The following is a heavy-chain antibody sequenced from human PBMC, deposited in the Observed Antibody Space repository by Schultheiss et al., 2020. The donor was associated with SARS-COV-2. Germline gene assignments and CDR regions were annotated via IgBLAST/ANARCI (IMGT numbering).Heavy chain of an antibody. J-gene: IGHJ4*02. D-gene: IGHD6-6*01. V-gene: IGHV3-11*06. CDR3: AREGGSKSSSIPLDY. CDR1: GFTFSDYY. CDR2: ISSSSSYT. Sequence: GESLKISCAASGFTFSDYYMSWIRQAPGKGLEWVSYISSSSSYTNYADSVKGRFTISRDNSKTTLYLQMNSLRAEDTAVYYCAREGGSKSSSIPLDYWGQGTLVTVSS.